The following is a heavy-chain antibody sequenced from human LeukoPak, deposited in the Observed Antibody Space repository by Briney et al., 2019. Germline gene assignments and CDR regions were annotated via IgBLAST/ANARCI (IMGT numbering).Heavy chain of an antibody. CDR2: IIPIIGTA. D-gene: IGHD2-15*01. Sequence: SVKVSCKASGCTLSSYAISWVRQAPGQGLEWMGGIIPIIGTANYAQKFQGRVTITADESTSTAYMELSSLRSEDTAVYYCAREGGYGSPGDYWGQGTLVTVSS. CDR3: AREGGYGSPGDY. V-gene: IGHV1-69*13. J-gene: IGHJ4*02. CDR1: GCTLSSYA.